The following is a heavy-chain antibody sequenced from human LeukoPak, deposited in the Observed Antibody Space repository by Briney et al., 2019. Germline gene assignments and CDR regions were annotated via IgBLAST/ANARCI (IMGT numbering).Heavy chain of an antibody. CDR1: GYSFTSYW. D-gene: IGHD2/OR15-2a*01. Sequence: GESLKISCKGSGYSFTSYWIGWVRQMPGKGLEWMGIIYPGDSDTRYSPSFQGQVTISADKSISTAYLQWSSLKASDTAMYYCARLEYNSGQGWFDPWAREPWSPSPQ. CDR3: ARLEYNSGQGWFDP. CDR2: IYPGDSDT. V-gene: IGHV5-51*01. J-gene: IGHJ5*02.